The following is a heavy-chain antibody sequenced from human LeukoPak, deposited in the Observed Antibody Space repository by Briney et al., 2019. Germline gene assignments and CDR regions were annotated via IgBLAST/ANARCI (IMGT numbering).Heavy chain of an antibody. Sequence: PSETLSLTCTVSGGSISSYYWSWIRQPPGKGLEWIGYIYYSGSTNYNPSLKSRVTISVDTSKNQFSLKLSSVTAADTAVYYCARVGGANTAMVYDYWGQGTLVTVSS. D-gene: IGHD5-18*01. CDR1: GGSISSYY. J-gene: IGHJ4*02. V-gene: IGHV4-59*01. CDR2: IYYSGST. CDR3: ARVGGANTAMVYDY.